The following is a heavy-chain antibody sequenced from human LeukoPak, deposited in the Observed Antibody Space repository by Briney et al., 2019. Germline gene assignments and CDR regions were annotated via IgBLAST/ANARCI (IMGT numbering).Heavy chain of an antibody. CDR3: TTYVGATAY. V-gene: IGHV3-15*01. D-gene: IGHD1-26*01. CDR1: GFTFSNAR. CDR2: IKTKTDDGAT. Sequence: GGSLRLSCAASGFTFSNARMNWVRQAPGKGLGWVGRIKTKTDDGATDYSAPVKGRFTISRDDSKTTLYLQMNGLKTEDTAIYYCTTYVGATAYWGQGTLVTVSS. J-gene: IGHJ4*02.